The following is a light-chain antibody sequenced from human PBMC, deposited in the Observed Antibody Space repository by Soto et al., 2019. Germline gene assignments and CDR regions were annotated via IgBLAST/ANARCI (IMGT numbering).Light chain of an antibody. Sequence: IQMTQSPSSLSASVGYRVTITFRTSQRISGYLTWYRYKPGKAPTLLVYAASTSQSGVPSRFSGSGSGTDFTLTISNLQPEDFATYYCQQSYSTLPITFGQGTRLEIK. CDR3: QQSYSTLPIT. V-gene: IGKV1-39*01. J-gene: IGKJ5*01. CDR2: AAS. CDR1: QRISGY.